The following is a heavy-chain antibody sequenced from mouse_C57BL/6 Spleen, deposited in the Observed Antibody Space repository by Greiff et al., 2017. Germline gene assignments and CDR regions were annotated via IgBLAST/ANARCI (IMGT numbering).Heavy chain of an antibody. V-gene: IGHV14-1*01. CDR3: TGRTAQALFAY. CDR2: IDPEDGDT. J-gene: IGHJ3*01. D-gene: IGHD3-2*02. Sequence: EVKVEESGAELVRPGASVKLSCTASGFNIKDYYMHWVKQRPEQGLEWIGRIDPEDGDTEYAPKFQGKATMTADTSSNTAYLQLSSLTSEDTAVYYCTGRTAQALFAYWGQGTLVTVSA. CDR1: GFNIKDYY.